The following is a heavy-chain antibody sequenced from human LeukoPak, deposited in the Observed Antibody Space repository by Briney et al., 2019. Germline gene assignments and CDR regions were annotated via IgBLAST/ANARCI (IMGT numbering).Heavy chain of an antibody. CDR1: GYSFTGYY. V-gene: IGHV1-2*02. CDR2: INPNSGGT. CDR3: ARATMALTNYYYYMDV. J-gene: IGHJ6*03. D-gene: IGHD3-10*01. Sequence: ASVKVSCKATGYSFTGYYMHWVRQAPGQGLEWMGWINPNSGGTNYAQKFQGRVTMTRDTSISTAYMELSRQRSDDTAVYYCARATMALTNYYYYMDVWGKGTTVTVSS.